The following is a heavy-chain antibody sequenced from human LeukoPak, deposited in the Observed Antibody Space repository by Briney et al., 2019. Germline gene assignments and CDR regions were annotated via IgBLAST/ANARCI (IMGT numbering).Heavy chain of an antibody. CDR2: VSYDGTYK. V-gene: IGHV3-30*18. D-gene: IGHD3-22*01. CDR3: AKDGTSFISYYYDSSGFYDC. CDR1: GFTFSNYG. J-gene: IGHJ4*02. Sequence: GGSLRLSCAAPGFTFSNYGMHWVRQAPGKGLEWVAAVSYDGTYKYYADSMKGRFTVSRDNSKNTLYLQVNTLRAEDTAVYYCAKDGTSFISYYYDSSGFYDCWGQGTLVTVSS.